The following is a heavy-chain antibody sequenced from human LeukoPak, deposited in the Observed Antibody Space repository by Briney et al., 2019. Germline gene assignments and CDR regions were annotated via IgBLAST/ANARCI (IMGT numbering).Heavy chain of an antibody. Sequence: PSETLSLTCTVSGGSISSYYWSWIRQPPGKGLEWIGYIYYSGSTNYNPSLKSRVTISVDKSKNQFSLQLSSVTAADTAVYYCARPYYYYMDVWGKGTTVTVSS. V-gene: IGHV4-59*12. J-gene: IGHJ6*03. CDR1: GGSISSYY. CDR3: ARPYYYYMDV. CDR2: IYYSGST.